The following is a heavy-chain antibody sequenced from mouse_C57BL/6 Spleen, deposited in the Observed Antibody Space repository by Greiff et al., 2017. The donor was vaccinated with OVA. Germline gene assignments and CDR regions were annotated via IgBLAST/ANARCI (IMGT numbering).Heavy chain of an antibody. D-gene: IGHD1-2*01. CDR1: GYTFTSSW. CDR2: LDPNSGGT. Sequence: VKLQQPGAELVKPGASVMLSCKASGYTFTSSWMHWVKQRPGRGLEWIGRLDPNSGGTKYSEKFNSKATLTVDKPSSTAYMQLSSLTSEDSAVYYCARGEYYGPATDYWGQGTTLTGSS. CDR3: ARGEYYGPATDY. V-gene: IGHV1-72*01. J-gene: IGHJ2*01.